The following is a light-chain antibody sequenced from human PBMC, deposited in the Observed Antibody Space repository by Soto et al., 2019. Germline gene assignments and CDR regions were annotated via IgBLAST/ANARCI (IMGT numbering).Light chain of an antibody. J-gene: IGKJ1*01. CDR1: QSVSSSY. V-gene: IGKV3-20*01. CDR3: QQYGSSPQT. Sequence: EIVLTQSPGTPSLSPGERATLTCRASQSVSSSYLGWYQQKLGQAPRLLIYGASSRATGIPDRFSGSGSGTDFTLTISRLEPEDFAVYYCQQYGSSPQTFGQGTKVEIK. CDR2: GAS.